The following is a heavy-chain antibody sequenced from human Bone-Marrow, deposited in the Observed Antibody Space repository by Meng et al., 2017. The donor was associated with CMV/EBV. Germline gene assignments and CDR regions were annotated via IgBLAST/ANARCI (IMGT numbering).Heavy chain of an antibody. CDR1: GYILTDKY. D-gene: IGHD2-21*01. CDR2: INPNNADT. Sequence: ASVKVSCKASGYILTDKYIHWVRQAPGQGLEWMGCINPNNADTKFAQRFQVRVTLTRDTSISTAYMELTRLRSDDTAVYYCASGGYCGGDCYIKEDYYYYGMDVWGQGTTVTVSS. J-gene: IGHJ6*02. V-gene: IGHV1-2*02. CDR3: ASGGYCGGDCYIKEDYYYYGMDV.